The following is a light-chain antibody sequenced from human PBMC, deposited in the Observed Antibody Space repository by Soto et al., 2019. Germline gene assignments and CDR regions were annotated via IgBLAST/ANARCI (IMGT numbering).Light chain of an antibody. CDR3: QQYNNYPRT. Sequence: DIQMTQSPSTLSASIGDRVTITCRASESIRTWLAWYQHKPGKAPKFLIYDASSLESGGPSRFSGSGSGTEFTLTISSLQPDDFATYYCQQYNNYPRTFGQGTRWISN. CDR2: DAS. V-gene: IGKV1-5*01. CDR1: ESIRTW. J-gene: IGKJ1*01.